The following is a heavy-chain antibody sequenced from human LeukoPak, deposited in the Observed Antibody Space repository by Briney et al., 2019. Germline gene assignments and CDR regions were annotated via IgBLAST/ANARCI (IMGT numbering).Heavy chain of an antibody. J-gene: IGHJ6*03. Sequence: GGSLRLSCAASGFTFSSYWMSWVRQAPGKGLEWVANIKQDGSEKYYVDSVKGRFTISRDNAKNSLYLQMNSLRAEDTAVYYCAKAYSWYYYYYYYYMDVWGKGTTVTISS. CDR2: IKQDGSEK. V-gene: IGHV3-7*01. CDR3: AKAYSWYYYYYYYYMDV. D-gene: IGHD6-13*01. CDR1: GFTFSSYW.